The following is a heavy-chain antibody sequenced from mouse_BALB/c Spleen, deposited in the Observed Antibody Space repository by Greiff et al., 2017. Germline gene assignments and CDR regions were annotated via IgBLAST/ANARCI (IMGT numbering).Heavy chain of an antibody. CDR2: INPENGNT. Sequence: VQLQQSGAGLVRPGPLVKLSCKASGYTINNYYIPWVKRRPERGLEWIGWINPENGNTKYNPKFKGKASITADTSSNAAYLQHSSLTSEDTADYYCARQSSSYFGYWGQGTTVTVSS. CDR3: ARQSSSYFGY. J-gene: IGHJ2*01. D-gene: IGHD1-1*01. V-gene: IGHV14-1*02. CDR1: GYTINNYY.